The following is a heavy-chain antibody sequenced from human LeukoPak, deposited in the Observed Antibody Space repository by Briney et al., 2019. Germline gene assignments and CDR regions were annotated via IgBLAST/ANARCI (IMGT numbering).Heavy chain of an antibody. J-gene: IGHJ4*02. CDR2: ISGYNGNT. Sequence: ASVKVSCKASGYTFINYGISWVRQAPGQGLEWMGWISGYNGNTNYAQKLQGRVTMTTDTSRSTAYMELRSLRSDDTAVYYCARVPITMLVGADYWGQGPLVTVSS. CDR3: ARVPITMLVGADY. CDR1: GYTFINYG. V-gene: IGHV1-18*01. D-gene: IGHD3-22*01.